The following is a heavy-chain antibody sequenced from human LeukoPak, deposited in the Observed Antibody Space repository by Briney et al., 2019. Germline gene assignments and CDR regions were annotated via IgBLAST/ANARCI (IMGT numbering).Heavy chain of an antibody. J-gene: IGHJ4*02. CDR1: GFTFSSYA. Sequence: GGSLRLSCAASGFTFSSYAMHWVRRAPGKGLEYVSAISSNGGSTYYANSLKGRFTISRDNSKNTLYLQMGSLRAEDMAVYYCARGGRYSSGWYYFDYWGQGTLVTVSS. CDR3: ARGGRYSSGWYYFDY. V-gene: IGHV3-64*01. CDR2: ISSNGGST. D-gene: IGHD6-19*01.